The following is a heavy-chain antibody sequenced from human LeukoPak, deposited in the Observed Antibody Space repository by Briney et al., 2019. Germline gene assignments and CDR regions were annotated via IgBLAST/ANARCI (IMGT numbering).Heavy chain of an antibody. CDR3: ARDGGRREDY. Sequence: PGGSLRLSCAASGFTFSSYAMSWVRQAPGKGLEWVSAISGSGGSTYYADSVKGRFTISKDNAKNSLYLQMNSLRAEDTAVYYCARDGGRREDYWGQGALVTVSS. D-gene: IGHD2-15*01. CDR1: GFTFSSYA. V-gene: IGHV3-23*01. CDR2: ISGSGGST. J-gene: IGHJ4*02.